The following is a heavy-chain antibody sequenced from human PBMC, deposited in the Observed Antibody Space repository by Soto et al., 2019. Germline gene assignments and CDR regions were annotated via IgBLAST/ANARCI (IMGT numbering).Heavy chain of an antibody. J-gene: IGHJ4*02. CDR1: GDSMSSSPYF. V-gene: IGHV4-39*01. Sequence: SEPLSLTCTVSGDSMSSSPYFWGWVRQPPGKGLEWIGSIFYSGSTFYNPSLKSRVTISVDTSKNHFSLKLNSVTAADTAVFYCAIHRREGYFDHWGQGTLVTVSS. CDR2: IFYSGST. CDR3: AIHRREGYFDH.